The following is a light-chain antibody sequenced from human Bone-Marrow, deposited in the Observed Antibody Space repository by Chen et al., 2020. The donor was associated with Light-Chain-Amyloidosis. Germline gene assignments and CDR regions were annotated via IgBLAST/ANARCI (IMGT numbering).Light chain of an antibody. CDR2: EVT. CDR3: SSYTITNTLV. Sequence: QSALTQPASVSGSTGPSITISCTGTCSDVGGDNHVSWYQQHPDKAPKLMIYEVTNRPSWFPDRFSGSKSDNTASLTISGLQTEDEADYFCSSYTITNTLVFGSGTRVTVL. V-gene: IGLV2-14*01. CDR1: CSDVGGDNH. J-gene: IGLJ1*01.